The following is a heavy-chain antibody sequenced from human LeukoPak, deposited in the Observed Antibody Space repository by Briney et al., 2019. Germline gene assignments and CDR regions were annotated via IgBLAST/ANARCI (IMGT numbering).Heavy chain of an antibody. CDR3: ARVSSSWYQDWYFDL. CDR2: IFTSESP. D-gene: IGHD6-13*01. Sequence: SETLSLTCTASGSSISSYYWSWIRQPAGKGLEWIGRIFTSESPTYNPSLKSRVTMSLDTSKNQFSLKLSSVTAADTAVYYCARVSSSWYQDWYFDLWGRGTLVTVSS. J-gene: IGHJ2*01. CDR1: GSSISSYY. V-gene: IGHV4-4*07.